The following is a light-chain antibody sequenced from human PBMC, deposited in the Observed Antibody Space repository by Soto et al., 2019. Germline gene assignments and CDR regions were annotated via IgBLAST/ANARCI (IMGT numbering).Light chain of an antibody. V-gene: IGKV1-5*01. CDR3: QQYSSLPHT. CDR2: DAS. J-gene: IGKJ2*01. CDR1: QSISSW. Sequence: DIQMTQSPSTLSASVGDRVTITCRASQSISSWLAWYQQKPGKAPKLLIYDASSLESGVPSRFSGSGSGTDFTLTISRLEPEDFVVYYCQQYSSLPHTFGQGTKLEVK.